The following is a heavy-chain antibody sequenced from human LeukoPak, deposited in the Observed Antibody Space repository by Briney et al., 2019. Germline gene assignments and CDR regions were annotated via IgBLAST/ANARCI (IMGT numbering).Heavy chain of an antibody. CDR2: INTNTGNP. D-gene: IGHD6-19*01. J-gene: IGHJ4*02. Sequence: GASVKVSCKASGYTFTSYAMNWVRQAPGQGLEWMGWINTNTGNPTYAQGFTGRFVFSLDTSVSTAYLQISSLKAEDTAVYYCARESSSGWWDYFDYWGQGTLVTVSS. V-gene: IGHV7-4-1*02. CDR3: ARESSSGWWDYFDY. CDR1: GYTFTSYA.